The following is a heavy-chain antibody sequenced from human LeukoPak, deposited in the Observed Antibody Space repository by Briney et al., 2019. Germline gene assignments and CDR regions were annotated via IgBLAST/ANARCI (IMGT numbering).Heavy chain of an antibody. Sequence: SSETLSLTCTVSGGPISSYYWSWIRQPPGKGLEWIGYIYYSGSTNYNPSLKSRVTISVDTSKNQFSLKLSSVTAADTAVYYCARHLGHQLLSDYWGQGTLVTVSS. CDR3: ARHLGHQLLSDY. CDR1: GGPISSYY. D-gene: IGHD2-2*01. J-gene: IGHJ4*02. CDR2: IYYSGST. V-gene: IGHV4-59*08.